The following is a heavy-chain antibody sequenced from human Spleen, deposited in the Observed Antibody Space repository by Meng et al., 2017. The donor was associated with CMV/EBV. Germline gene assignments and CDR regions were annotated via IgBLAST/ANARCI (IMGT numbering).Heavy chain of an antibody. J-gene: IGHJ5*02. D-gene: IGHD3-3*01. Sequence: SETLSLTCTVSGGSISSGNYYWGWIRQPPGKGLEWIGSMYYSGSTYYNPSLKSRVTISVDTSKNQFSLKLSSVTAADTAVYYCARDVDDFWSGYSNWFDPWGQGTLVTVPQ. CDR2: MYYSGST. CDR1: GGSISSGNYY. CDR3: ARDVDDFWSGYSNWFDP. V-gene: IGHV4-39*07.